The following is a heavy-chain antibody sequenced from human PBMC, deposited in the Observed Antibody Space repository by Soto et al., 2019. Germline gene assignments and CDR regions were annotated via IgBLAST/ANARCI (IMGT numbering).Heavy chain of an antibody. V-gene: IGHV1-69*12. CDR3: ARGGATTVTTGGDAFDI. Sequence: QVQLVQSGAEVKTPGSSVKVSCKASGGTFSSYAISWVRQAPGQGLEWMGGIIPIFGTANYAQKFQGRVTITADESTGTAYMELSSLRSEDTAVYYCARGGATTVTTGGDAFDIWGQGTMVTVSS. CDR2: IIPIFGTA. J-gene: IGHJ3*02. CDR1: GGTFSSYA. D-gene: IGHD4-17*01.